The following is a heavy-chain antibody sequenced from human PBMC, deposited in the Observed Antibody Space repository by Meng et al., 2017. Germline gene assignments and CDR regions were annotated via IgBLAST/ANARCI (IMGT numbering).Heavy chain of an antibody. Sequence: GQLQESGPGLVRPSETLSLPCTVSGGSVSSGSYYWSWIRQPPGKGLEWIGYIYYSGSTNYNPSLKSRVTISVDTSKNQFSLKLSSVTAADTAVYYCARDGATTVTTGWFDPWGQGTLVTVSS. V-gene: IGHV4-61*01. CDR2: IYYSGST. CDR1: GGSVSSGSYY. J-gene: IGHJ5*02. CDR3: ARDGATTVTTGWFDP. D-gene: IGHD4-17*01.